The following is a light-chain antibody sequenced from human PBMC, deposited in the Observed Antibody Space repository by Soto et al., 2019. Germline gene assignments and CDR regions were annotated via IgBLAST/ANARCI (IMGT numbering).Light chain of an antibody. CDR1: QDISNY. Sequence: DIQMTQSPSSLSASVGDRVTITCQASQDISNYLNWYQQKPGKAPKLLIYDASNLQTGVPSRFSGSGSGTDFTFTISSLQPEDFATYSCQQYVNLPYTFGQGTKLEIK. V-gene: IGKV1-33*01. CDR2: DAS. J-gene: IGKJ2*01. CDR3: QQYVNLPYT.